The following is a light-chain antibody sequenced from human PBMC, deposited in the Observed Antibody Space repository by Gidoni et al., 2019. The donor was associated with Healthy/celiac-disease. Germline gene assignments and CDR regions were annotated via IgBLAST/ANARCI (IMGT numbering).Light chain of an antibody. J-gene: IGKJ3*01. CDR2: AAS. CDR1: QSISSY. Sequence: DIQMTPSPSSLSASVGDRVTITCRARQSISSYLNWYQQKPGKAPKLLIYAASNLQSGVPSRFSGSGSGTDFTLNISSLQPEDFATYYCQQSYSTPPVTFGPGTKVDIK. CDR3: QQSYSTPPVT. V-gene: IGKV1-39*01.